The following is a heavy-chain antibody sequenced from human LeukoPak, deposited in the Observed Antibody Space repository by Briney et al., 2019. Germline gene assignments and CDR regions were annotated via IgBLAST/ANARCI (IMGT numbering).Heavy chain of an antibody. CDR3: ARQAYGSHFDAFDI. CDR2: IYPDDSET. Sequence: GESLKITCKGSGYSFTNYWIGWVRQMPGKGLEWMGIIYPDDSETNYSPSFQGQVSMSVDKSITTAYLQWSSLKASDTAIYYCARQAYGSHFDAFDIWGQGTMVTVSS. CDR1: GYSFTNYW. V-gene: IGHV5-51*01. J-gene: IGHJ3*02. D-gene: IGHD3-22*01.